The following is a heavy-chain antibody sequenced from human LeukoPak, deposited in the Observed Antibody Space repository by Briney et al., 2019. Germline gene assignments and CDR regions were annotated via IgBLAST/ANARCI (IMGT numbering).Heavy chain of an antibody. CDR2: IIPIFGTA. V-gene: IGHV1-69*06. CDR3: ARADCSSTSCYSGVDY. Sequence: SVKVSCKASGGTFSSYAISWVRQAPGQGLEWMGGIIPIFGTANYAQKFQGRVTITADKSTSTAYMELSSLRSEDTAVYYCARADCSSTSCYSGVDYWGQGTLVTVSS. J-gene: IGHJ4*02. D-gene: IGHD2-2*02. CDR1: GGTFSSYA.